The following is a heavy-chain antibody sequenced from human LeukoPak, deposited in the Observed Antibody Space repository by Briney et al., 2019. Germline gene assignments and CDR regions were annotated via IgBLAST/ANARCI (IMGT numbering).Heavy chain of an antibody. D-gene: IGHD2-15*01. J-gene: IGHJ4*02. CDR1: GGSISSYY. Sequence: SETLSLTCSVSGGSISSYYWSWIRQPPGKGPEWIGYIHYSGSTNYNPSLKSRVTISVDTSKNQFSLKLSSVTAADTAVYYCARGLRILDPFDYWGQGTLVTVSS. CDR2: IHYSGST. V-gene: IGHV4-59*01. CDR3: ARGLRILDPFDY.